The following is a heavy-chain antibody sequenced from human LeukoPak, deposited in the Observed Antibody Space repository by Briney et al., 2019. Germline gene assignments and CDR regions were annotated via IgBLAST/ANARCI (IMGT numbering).Heavy chain of an antibody. D-gene: IGHD3-22*01. CDR2: IYHIGYT. CDR1: GGSISSGGYY. Sequence: SETLSLTCSVSGGSISSGGYYWSWIRQHPGKGLEWIGYIYHIGYTFYNPSLESRVTISLDTSKNQFSLKLSSVTAADTAVYYCARAPDSSGYYPNWFDPWGQGTLVTVSS. CDR3: ARAPDSSGYYPNWFDP. J-gene: IGHJ5*02. V-gene: IGHV4-31*03.